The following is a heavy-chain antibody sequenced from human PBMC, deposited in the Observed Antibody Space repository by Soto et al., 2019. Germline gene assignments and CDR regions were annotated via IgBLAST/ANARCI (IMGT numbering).Heavy chain of an antibody. CDR2: IYHTGST. J-gene: IGHJ4*02. CDR1: ASTVSSDAYN. D-gene: IGHD2-15*01. Sequence: SQTLSLTRTVSASTVSSDAYNWSWIRQPPGKGLEWTRTIYHTGSTYYSPSLKSRVDISLDNSKNQFFLWLCSVTAADTAVYYCARYRGSGRRSSKFAYWGQGPLLT. CDR3: ARYRGSGRRSSKFAY. V-gene: IGHV4-31*03.